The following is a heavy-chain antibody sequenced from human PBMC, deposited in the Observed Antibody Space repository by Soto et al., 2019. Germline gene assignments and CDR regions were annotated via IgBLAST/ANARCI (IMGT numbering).Heavy chain of an antibody. CDR2: ISAYNGNT. Sequence: GASVKVSCKASGYTFTSYGISWVRQAPGQGLEWMGWISAYNGNTNYAQKLQGRVTMTRDTSISTAYMELSRLRSDDTAVYYCARAIQLWSHFDYWGQGTLVTVSS. D-gene: IGHD5-18*01. V-gene: IGHV1-18*01. J-gene: IGHJ4*02. CDR3: ARAIQLWSHFDY. CDR1: GYTFTSYG.